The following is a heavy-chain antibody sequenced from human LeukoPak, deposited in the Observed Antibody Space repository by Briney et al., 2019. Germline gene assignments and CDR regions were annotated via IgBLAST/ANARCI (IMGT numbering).Heavy chain of an antibody. CDR2: IKQDGSEK. V-gene: IGHV3-7*03. D-gene: IGHD2-15*01. Sequence: GGSLRLSCAAAGFTFSSYWMSWVRQAPGKGLEWVANIKQDGSEKYYVDSVKGRFTISRDNAKNSLYLQMNSLRAEDTAVYYCARVNCSGGSCFYYYYGMDVWGQGTTVTVSS. CDR1: GFTFSSYW. J-gene: IGHJ6*02. CDR3: ARVNCSGGSCFYYYYGMDV.